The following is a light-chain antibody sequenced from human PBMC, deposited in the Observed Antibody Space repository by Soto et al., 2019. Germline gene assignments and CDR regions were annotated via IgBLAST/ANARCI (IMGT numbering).Light chain of an antibody. J-gene: IGKJ5*01. V-gene: IGKV4-1*01. Sequence: DIVMTQSPDSLAVSLGERATINCKSSQSVLYSSNNKNYLAWYQQKPGQPPKLLIYWASTRESGVPDRFSGSGSGPDFTLTTSSLQAEDVAVYYCQQYYSTPITFGQGTRLEIK. CDR2: WAS. CDR3: QQYYSTPIT. CDR1: QSVLYSSNNKNY.